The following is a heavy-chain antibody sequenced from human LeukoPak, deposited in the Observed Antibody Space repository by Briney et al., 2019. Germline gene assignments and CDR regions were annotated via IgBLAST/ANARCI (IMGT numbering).Heavy chain of an antibody. CDR1: GYTFTSYG. V-gene: IGHV1-3*01. D-gene: IGHD3-10*01. J-gene: IGHJ3*02. Sequence: ASVKVSCKASGYTFTSYGISWVRQAPGQRLEWMGWINAGNGNTKYSQKFQGRVTITRDTSANTAYMELSSLRSEDTAVYYCARGLYGSGSYDAFDIWGQGTMVTVSS. CDR3: ARGLYGSGSYDAFDI. CDR2: INAGNGNT.